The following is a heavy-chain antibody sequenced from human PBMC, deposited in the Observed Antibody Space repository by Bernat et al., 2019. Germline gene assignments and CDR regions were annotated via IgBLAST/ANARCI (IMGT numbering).Heavy chain of an antibody. J-gene: IGHJ6*03. CDR3: AKRMTTVYYMDV. Sequence: EVQLLESGGGLVQPGGSLSLSCAASGFNFNNYAMSWVRQAPGKGLECVSAITNRGGGTYYADDVKGRFTISRDNSKNTLYLQMNGLRAEDTAVYYCAKRMTTVYYMDVWGKGTTVTVSS. CDR2: ITNRGGGT. D-gene: IGHD4-11*01. CDR1: GFNFNNYA. V-gene: IGHV3-23*01.